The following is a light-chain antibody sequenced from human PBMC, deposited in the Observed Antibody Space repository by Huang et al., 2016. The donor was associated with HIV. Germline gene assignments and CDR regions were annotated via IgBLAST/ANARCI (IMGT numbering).Light chain of an antibody. V-gene: IGKV3-15*01. CDR1: QSVNGK. Sequence: EIVMTQSPATLSLSPGESATLSCRASQSVNGKLAWYQQKPGQAPRLLIYGASTRAAGVPGRFSGGGSGTEFTLTISSLQSEDFAVYYCQQYSKWPPNTFGQGTKLESK. J-gene: IGKJ2*01. CDR2: GAS. CDR3: QQYSKWPPNT.